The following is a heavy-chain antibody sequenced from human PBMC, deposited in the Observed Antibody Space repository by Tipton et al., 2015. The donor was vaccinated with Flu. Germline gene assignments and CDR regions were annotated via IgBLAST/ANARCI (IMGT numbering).Heavy chain of an antibody. D-gene: IGHD4/OR15-4a*01. Sequence: QSGPEVKKPGASVKVSCKASGYTFTGYYMHWVRQAPGQGLEWMGWINPNSGGTNYAQKFQGRVTMTRDTSISTAYMELSRLRSDDTAVYYCARVRVRPDPYYYGTDVWGQGTTVTVSS. CDR2: INPNSGGT. V-gene: IGHV1-2*02. CDR3: ARVRVRPDPYYYGTDV. J-gene: IGHJ6*02. CDR1: GYTFTGYY.